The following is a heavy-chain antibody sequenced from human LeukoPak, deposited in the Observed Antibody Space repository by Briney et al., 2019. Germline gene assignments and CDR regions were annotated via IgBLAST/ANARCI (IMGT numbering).Heavy chain of an antibody. CDR1: GYTFTSYG. CDR3: ARARGALSSGYYLDY. D-gene: IGHD3-22*01. CDR2: IIPILGIA. Sequence: SVKVSCKASGYTFTSYGISWVRQAPGQGLEWMGRIIPILGIANYAQKFQGRVTITADKSTSTAYMELSSLRSEDTAVYYCARARGALSSGYYLDYWGQGTLVTVSS. J-gene: IGHJ4*02. V-gene: IGHV1-69*04.